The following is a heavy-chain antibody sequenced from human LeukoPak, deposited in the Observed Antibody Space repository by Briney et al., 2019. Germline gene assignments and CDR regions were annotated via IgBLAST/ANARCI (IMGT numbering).Heavy chain of an antibody. Sequence: SETLSLTCAVYGGSFSGYYWSWIRQPPGKGLEWIGEINHSGSTNYNPSLKSRVTISVDTSKNQFSLKLSSVTAADTAVYYCARGSEQLISFDYWGQGTLVTVSS. D-gene: IGHD2-2*01. CDR3: ARGSEQLISFDY. CDR2: INHSGST. CDR1: GGSFSGYY. J-gene: IGHJ4*02. V-gene: IGHV4-34*01.